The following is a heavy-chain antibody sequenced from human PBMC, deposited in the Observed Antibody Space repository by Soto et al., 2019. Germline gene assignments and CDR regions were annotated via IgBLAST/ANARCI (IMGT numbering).Heavy chain of an antibody. J-gene: IGHJ4*02. CDR3: ARDTDCTNGACYIGY. CDR2: ISAYNGNT. CDR1: GYTFASYG. Sequence: QVQLVQSGTEVKKPGASVKVSCKASGYTFASYGISWVRQAPGQGLEWMGWISAYNGNTNYAQKLQGRVTMTTDTSTSTAYMELRSLRSDDTAVYYCARDTDCTNGACYIGYWGQGTLVTVSS. D-gene: IGHD2-8*01. V-gene: IGHV1-18*01.